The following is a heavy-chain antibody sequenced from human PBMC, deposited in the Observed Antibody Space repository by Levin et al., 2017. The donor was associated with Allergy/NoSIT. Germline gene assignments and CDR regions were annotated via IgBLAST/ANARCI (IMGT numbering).Heavy chain of an antibody. CDR2: IYYSGNT. CDR3: ARGKTVAATGY. J-gene: IGHJ4*02. Sequence: SSETLSLTCTVSGDSISSSSYYWGWIRQPPGKGLEWIGSIYYSGNTYYNPSLKSRVTISMDTSKNQFSLRLSSVTAADTAVYYCARGKTVAATGYWGQGTLVTVSS. CDR1: GDSISSSSYY. V-gene: IGHV4-39*07. D-gene: IGHD6-19*01.